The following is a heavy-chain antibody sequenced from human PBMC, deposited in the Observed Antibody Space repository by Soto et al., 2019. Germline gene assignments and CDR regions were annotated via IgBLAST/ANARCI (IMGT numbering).Heavy chain of an antibody. CDR1: GYTFTSYH. CDR2: INPSAGST. J-gene: IGHJ4*02. D-gene: IGHD3-10*01. V-gene: IGHV1-46*01. CDR3: ARDWYYDGSGSPYFLDF. Sequence: QVQLVQSGPEVKKPGASVKVSCKTSGYTFTSYHIHWVRQAPGQGLEWIGIINPSAGSTTYTQRFEGRVIMTRDTSSTTVYMELSRLRSEDTAVYYCARDWYYDGSGSPYFLDFWGQGALVIVSS.